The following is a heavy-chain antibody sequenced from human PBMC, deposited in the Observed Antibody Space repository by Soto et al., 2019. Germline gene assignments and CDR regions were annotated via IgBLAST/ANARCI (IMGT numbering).Heavy chain of an antibody. D-gene: IGHD5-18*01. J-gene: IGHJ6*02. CDR1: GGSISSYY. Sequence: SETLSLTCTVSGGSISSYYWGWIRQPPGRGLEWIGYIYYSGSTNYNPSLKSRVTISVDTSKNQFSLKLSSVTAADTAVYYCARDRVKRERGYILYYYYYDMDVWGQGTMVTLS. CDR2: IYYSGST. CDR3: ARDRVKRERGYILYYYYYDMDV. V-gene: IGHV4-59*12.